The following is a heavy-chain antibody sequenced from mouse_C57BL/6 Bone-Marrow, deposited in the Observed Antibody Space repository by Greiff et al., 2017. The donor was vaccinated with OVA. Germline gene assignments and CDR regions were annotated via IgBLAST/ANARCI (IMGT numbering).Heavy chain of an antibody. CDR1: GYTFTSYW. Sequence: VQLQQPGAELVKPGASVKLSCKASGYTFTSYWMHWVKQRPGQGLEWIGMIHPNSGSTNYNEKFKSKATLTVDKSSSTAYMQLSSLTSEDSAVYYCARYLTTVGFDYWGQGTTLTVSS. D-gene: IGHD1-1*01. CDR3: ARYLTTVGFDY. V-gene: IGHV1-64*01. CDR2: IHPNSGST. J-gene: IGHJ2*01.